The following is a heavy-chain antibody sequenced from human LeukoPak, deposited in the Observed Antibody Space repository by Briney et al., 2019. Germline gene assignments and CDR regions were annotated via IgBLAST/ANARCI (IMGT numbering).Heavy chain of an antibody. Sequence: SGTLSLTCAVSGYSISSGYYWGWIRQPPGKGLGWIGSIYHSGSTYYNPSLKSRVTISVDTSKNQFSLKLSSVTAADTAVYYCARSLYCSGGSCYFDYWGQGTLVTVCS. J-gene: IGHJ4*02. V-gene: IGHV4-38-2*01. CDR2: IYHSGST. D-gene: IGHD2-15*01. CDR1: GYSISSGYY. CDR3: ARSLYCSGGSCYFDY.